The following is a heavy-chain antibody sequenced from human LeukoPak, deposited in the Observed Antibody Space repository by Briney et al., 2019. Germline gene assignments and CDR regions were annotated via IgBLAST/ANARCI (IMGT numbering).Heavy chain of an antibody. CDR2: INHSGST. V-gene: IGHV4-34*01. J-gene: IGHJ4*02. Sequence: PSETLSLTCAVYGGSFSGYYWSWIRQPPGKGLEWMGEINHSGSTNYNPSLKSRVTISVDTSKNQFSLKLSSVTAADTAVYYCARGDLGVFDYWGQGTLVTVSS. D-gene: IGHD3-16*01. CDR3: ARGDLGVFDY. CDR1: GGSFSGYY.